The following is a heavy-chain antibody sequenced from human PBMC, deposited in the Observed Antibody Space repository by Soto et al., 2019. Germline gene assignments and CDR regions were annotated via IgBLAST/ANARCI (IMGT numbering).Heavy chain of an antibody. J-gene: IGHJ4*02. CDR1: GFTFSSYS. Sequence: KPGGSLRLSCAASGFTFSSYSMNWVRQAPGKGLEWVSSISSSSSYIYYADSVKGRFTISRDNAKNSLYLQMNSLRAEDTAVYYCARDRRSGWYRGSTTPPSDYWGQGTLVTVSS. V-gene: IGHV3-21*01. CDR2: ISSSSSYI. CDR3: ARDRRSGWYRGSTTPPSDY. D-gene: IGHD6-19*01.